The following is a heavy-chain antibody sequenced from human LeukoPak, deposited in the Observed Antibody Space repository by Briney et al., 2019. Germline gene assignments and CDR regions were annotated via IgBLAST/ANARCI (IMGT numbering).Heavy chain of an antibody. CDR2: IYYTGST. J-gene: IGHJ4*02. Sequence: PSETLSLTCTVSGGSFNSYYWNWIRQPPGKGLEWIGSIYYTGSTNYNPSLKSRVTISVDKSKTRFSLKLSSVTAADTAVYYCARGGSRSYTSCTLDYWGQGSLVTVSS. CDR3: ARGGSRSYTSCTLDY. CDR1: GGSFNSYY. D-gene: IGHD2-2*01. V-gene: IGHV4-59*01.